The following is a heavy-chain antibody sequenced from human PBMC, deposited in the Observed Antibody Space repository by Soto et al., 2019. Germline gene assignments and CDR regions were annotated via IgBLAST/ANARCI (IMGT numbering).Heavy chain of an antibody. V-gene: IGHV4-59*01. J-gene: IGHJ6*02. Sequence: SETLSLTCTVSGGSISSYYWSWIRQPPGKGLEWIGYIYYSGSTVYNPSLKSRVTISVDASKNQFSLKLNSVTAADTAVYYCARDLWGYCGTDCYPLDVWGQGTTVTVSS. CDR1: GGSISSYY. D-gene: IGHD2-21*02. CDR2: IYYSGST. CDR3: ARDLWGYCGTDCYPLDV.